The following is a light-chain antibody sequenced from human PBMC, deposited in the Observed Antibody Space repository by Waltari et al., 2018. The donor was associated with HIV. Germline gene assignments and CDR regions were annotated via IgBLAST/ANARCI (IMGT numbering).Light chain of an antibody. V-gene: IGLV4-69*01. CDR2: LNSDGSH. J-gene: IGLJ3*02. Sequence: QLVLTQSPPAPASLGASVKPPCTLSGRHSNHAIARHQQQPEKGPRYLMKLNSDGSHSKGDGIPDRFSGSSSGPERYLTISSLRSEDEGDYYCQTWGAGILVFGGGTKLTVL. CDR3: QTWGAGILV. CDR1: GRHSNHA.